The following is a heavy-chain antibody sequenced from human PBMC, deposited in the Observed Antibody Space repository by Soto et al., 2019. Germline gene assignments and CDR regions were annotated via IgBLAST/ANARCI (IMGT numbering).Heavy chain of an antibody. CDR3: ARELGYDILTGYYNRPYAFDI. CDR1: GYTFTGYY. Sequence: ASVKVSCEASGYTFTGYYMHWVRQAPGQGLEWMGWINPNSGGTNYAQKFQGWVTMTRDTSISTAYMELSRLRSDDTAVYYCARELGYDILTGYYNRPYAFDIWGQGTMVTVSS. CDR2: INPNSGGT. D-gene: IGHD3-9*01. V-gene: IGHV1-2*04. J-gene: IGHJ3*02.